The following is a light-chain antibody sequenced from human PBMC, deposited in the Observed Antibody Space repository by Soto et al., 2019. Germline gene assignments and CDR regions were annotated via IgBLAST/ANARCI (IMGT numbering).Light chain of an antibody. Sequence: EIPLTQSPSSLAAAVGYRLTLTCRASRNVSIYLNWYQHKPGKGPTLLIHATSNLQIGVPSRFSGSGSGTEFTLTISSLEPEDFGTYYCQQSYKMPSFGQGTRREIK. CDR1: RNVSIY. V-gene: IGKV1-39*01. CDR3: QQSYKMPS. J-gene: IGKJ5*01. CDR2: ATS.